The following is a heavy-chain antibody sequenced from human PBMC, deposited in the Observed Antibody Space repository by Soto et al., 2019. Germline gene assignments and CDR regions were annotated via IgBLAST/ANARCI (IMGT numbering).Heavy chain of an antibody. J-gene: IGHJ6*02. CDR1: GGSISSGGYY. D-gene: IGHD3-10*01. Sequence: TSETLSLTCTVSGGSISSGGYYWSWIRQHPGKGLEWIGYIYYSGSTYYNPSLKSRVTISVDTSKNQFSLKLSSVTAADTAVYYCARDTRFGEFLYGMDVWGQGTTVTVSS. CDR3: ARDTRFGEFLYGMDV. V-gene: IGHV4-31*03. CDR2: IYYSGST.